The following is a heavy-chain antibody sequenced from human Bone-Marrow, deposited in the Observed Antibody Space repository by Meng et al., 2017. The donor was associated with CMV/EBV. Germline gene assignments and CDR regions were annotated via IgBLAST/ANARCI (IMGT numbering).Heavy chain of an antibody. CDR1: GFTFSSYA. V-gene: IGHV3-30*04. CDR3: ARIAAAALKPYYYGMDV. CDR2: ISYDGSNK. D-gene: IGHD6-13*01. Sequence: GESLKISCAASGFTFSSYAMHWVRQAPGKGLEWVAVISYDGSNKYYADSVKGRFTISRDNSKNTLYLQMNSLRAEDTAVYYCARIAAAALKPYYYGMDVWGQGTTVNVSS. J-gene: IGHJ6*01.